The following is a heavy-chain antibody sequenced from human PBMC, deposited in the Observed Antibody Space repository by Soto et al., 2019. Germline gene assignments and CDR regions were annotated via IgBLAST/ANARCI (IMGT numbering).Heavy chain of an antibody. CDR3: ARGWGYDSNDYYYAY. CDR2: IIPIFCTA. Sequence: QVQLVQSGAEVRKPGSSVKVSCKASGGTFSRHAISWVRQAPGQGLEWMGGIIPIFCTANHAKKFQGRVTIIADESTSTVYMELSSLRSEDTAMYYCARGWGYDSNDYYYAYWGQGTLVIVSS. V-gene: IGHV1-69*01. J-gene: IGHJ4*02. D-gene: IGHD3-22*01. CDR1: GGTFSRHA.